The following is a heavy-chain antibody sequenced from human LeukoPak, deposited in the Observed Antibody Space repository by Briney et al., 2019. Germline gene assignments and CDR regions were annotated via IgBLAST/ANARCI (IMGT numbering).Heavy chain of an antibody. CDR1: GGSISSYY. CDR3: AQGYEGSGSYYGMDV. CDR2: IYTSGST. D-gene: IGHD3-10*01. J-gene: IGHJ6*02. V-gene: IGHV4-4*07. Sequence: SETLSLTCTVSGGSISSYYWSWIRQPAGKGLEWIGRIYTSGSTNYNPSLKSRVTMSVHTSKNQFSLKLSSVTAADTAVYYCAQGYEGSGSYYGMDVWGQGTTVTVSS.